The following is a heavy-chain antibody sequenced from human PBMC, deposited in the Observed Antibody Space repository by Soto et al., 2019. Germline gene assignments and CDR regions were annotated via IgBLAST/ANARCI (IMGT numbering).Heavy chain of an antibody. CDR2: INHSGST. D-gene: IGHD6-13*01. CDR1: GGSFSGYY. V-gene: IGHV4-34*01. J-gene: IGHJ4*02. CDR3: ARGGGAAAGPSDY. Sequence: QVQLQQWGAGLLKPSETLSLTCAVYGGSFSGYYWSWIRQPPGKGLEWIGEINHSGSTNYNPSLKSRVTISVDTSKNQFSLKLSSVTAADTAVYYCARGGGAAAGPSDYWGQGTLVTVSS.